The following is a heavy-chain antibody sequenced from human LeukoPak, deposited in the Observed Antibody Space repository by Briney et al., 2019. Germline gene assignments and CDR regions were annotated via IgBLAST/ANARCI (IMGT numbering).Heavy chain of an antibody. CDR2: IRSNRVTT. CDR1: GFTFSDYY. Sequence: GGSLRLSCAASGFTFSDYYMSWIRQAPGKGLEWVSAIRSNRVTTYGADSVKGRFTISRDNSKSTLYLEMKSLRADDTAVYYCARVQLSAEGGELDPWGQGTLVIVSS. V-gene: IGHV3-23*01. CDR3: ARVQLSAEGGELDP. D-gene: IGHD1-1*01. J-gene: IGHJ5*02.